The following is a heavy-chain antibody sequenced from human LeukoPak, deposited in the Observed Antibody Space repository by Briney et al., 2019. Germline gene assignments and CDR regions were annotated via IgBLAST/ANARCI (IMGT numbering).Heavy chain of an antibody. CDR3: VRELSGWFDP. CDR1: GFMFSSYT. J-gene: IGHJ5*02. Sequence: GGSLRLSCAASGFMFSSYTMNWVRQAPGKGLEWVSSIGSSSSYIYYPDSVKGRFTISRDNAKNSLHLQMNSLRVEDTAVYYCVRELSGWFDPWGQGTLVTVSS. D-gene: IGHD1-26*01. V-gene: IGHV3-21*01. CDR2: IGSSSSYI.